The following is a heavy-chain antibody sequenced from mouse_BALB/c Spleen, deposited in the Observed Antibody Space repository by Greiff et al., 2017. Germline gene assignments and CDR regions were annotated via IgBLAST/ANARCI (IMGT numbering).Heavy chain of an antibody. CDR1: GYTFTSYW. D-gene: IGHD2-4*01. V-gene: IGHV1S41*01. Sequence: ELVKPGASVKLSCKASGYTFTSYWINWIKQRPGQGLEWIGRIAPGSGSTYYNEMFKGKATLTVDTSSSTAYIQLSSLSSEDSAVYFCARSIYYEGYYAMDYWGQGTSVTVSS. J-gene: IGHJ4*01. CDR2: IAPGSGST. CDR3: ARSIYYEGYYAMDY.